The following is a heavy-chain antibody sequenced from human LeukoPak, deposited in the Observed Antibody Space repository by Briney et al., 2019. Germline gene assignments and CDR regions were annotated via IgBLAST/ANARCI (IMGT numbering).Heavy chain of an antibody. Sequence: GGSLRLSCAASGFTFSSYSMNWVRQAPGKGLEWVSSISSSSSYIYYADSVKGRFTISRDNAKNSLYLQMNSLRAEDTAVYYCARAHYDNDAFDIWGQGTMVTVSS. CDR1: GFTFSSYS. D-gene: IGHD3-22*01. V-gene: IGHV3-21*01. CDR2: ISSSSSYI. J-gene: IGHJ3*02. CDR3: ARAHYDNDAFDI.